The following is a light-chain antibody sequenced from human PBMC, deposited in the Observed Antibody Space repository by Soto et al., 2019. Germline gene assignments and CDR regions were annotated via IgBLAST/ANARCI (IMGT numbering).Light chain of an antibody. Sequence: EIVLTQSPGTLSLSPGERATLSCRASQLVTSNYLVWYQQKPGQAHRLLIYGASSRATGTPDRFTGSGSGTDFTLSISRLEPEDSAVYYCQQYGRSTLTFGGGTKVDIX. CDR1: QLVTSNY. V-gene: IGKV3-20*01. CDR3: QQYGRSTLT. J-gene: IGKJ4*01. CDR2: GAS.